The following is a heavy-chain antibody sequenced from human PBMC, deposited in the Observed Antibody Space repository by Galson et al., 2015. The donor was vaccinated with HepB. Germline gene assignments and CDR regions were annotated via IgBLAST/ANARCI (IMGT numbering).Heavy chain of an antibody. V-gene: IGHV3-48*02. CDR2: ISSSSSTI. CDR3: ARGARSGYVSRFDY. CDR1: GFTFSNYS. D-gene: IGHD5-12*01. Sequence: SLRLSCAASGFTFSNYSMNWVRQAPRKGLEWVSYISSSSSTIYSADSVKGRFTISRDNAKNSLYLQMNSLRDEDTAVYYCARGARSGYVSRFDYWGQGTLVTVSS. J-gene: IGHJ4*02.